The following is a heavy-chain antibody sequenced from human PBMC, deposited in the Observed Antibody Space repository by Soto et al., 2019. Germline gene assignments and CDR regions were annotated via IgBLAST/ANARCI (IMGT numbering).Heavy chain of an antibody. CDR1: GGSISSGSYY. V-gene: IGHV4-39*01. Sequence: LSLTCTVSGGSISSGSYYWDWIRQPPGKGLEWIGNVYYSGSTNYNPSLESRVTISVDTSKNQFSLKLSSVTAADTAVYYCARQTDSYYTFDAFDIWGQGTMVTVSS. D-gene: IGHD3-22*01. CDR3: ARQTDSYYTFDAFDI. J-gene: IGHJ3*02. CDR2: VYYSGST.